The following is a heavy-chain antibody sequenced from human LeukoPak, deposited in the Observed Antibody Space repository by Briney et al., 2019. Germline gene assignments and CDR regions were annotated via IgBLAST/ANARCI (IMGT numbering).Heavy chain of an antibody. CDR1: GYTFTSYY. CDR2: INPSGGST. Sequence: ASVKVSCKASGYTFTSYYMHWVRQAPGQGLEWMGIINPSGGSTSYAQKFQGRVTMTRDTSTSTVYMELSSLRSEDTAVYYCARADSITIFGVVIGAFQHWGQGTLVTVSS. V-gene: IGHV1-46*01. CDR3: ARADSITIFGVVIGAFQH. D-gene: IGHD3-3*01. J-gene: IGHJ1*01.